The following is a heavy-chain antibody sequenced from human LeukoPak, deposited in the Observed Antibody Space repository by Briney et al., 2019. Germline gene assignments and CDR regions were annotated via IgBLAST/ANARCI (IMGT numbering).Heavy chain of an antibody. CDR1: GGTFSSYA. Sequence: SVKVSCKASGGTFSSYAISWVRQAPGQGLEWMGRIIPILGIANYAQKFQGRVTITADKSTSTAYMELSSLRSEDTAVYYCAGWGYDFWSGYYYYTSGYFQHWGQGTLVTVSS. D-gene: IGHD3-3*01. J-gene: IGHJ1*01. V-gene: IGHV1-69*04. CDR3: AGWGYDFWSGYYYYTSGYFQH. CDR2: IIPILGIA.